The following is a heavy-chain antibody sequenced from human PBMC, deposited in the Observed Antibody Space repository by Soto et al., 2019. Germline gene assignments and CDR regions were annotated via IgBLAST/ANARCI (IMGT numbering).Heavy chain of an antibody. J-gene: IGHJ6*02. CDR2: IISLLGTP. V-gene: IGHV1-69*01. CDR3: ARESSSPNYYYYGMDV. D-gene: IGHD6-6*01. Sequence: QVQLVQSGAEVKKPGSSVKVSCRASGGTFSSYAVSWVRQDPGQGLEWMGVIISLLGTPKYAQKFQGRVTITADDSARTAYMELSSLRSEDTAVYYWARESSSPNYYYYGMDVWGQGTTVTVSS. CDR1: GGTFSSYA.